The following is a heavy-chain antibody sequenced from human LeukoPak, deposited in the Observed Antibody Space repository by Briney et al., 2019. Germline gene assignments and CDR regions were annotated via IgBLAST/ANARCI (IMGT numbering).Heavy chain of an antibody. CDR1: GFTFTSSA. D-gene: IGHD3-22*01. CDR3: ARDQEHSGYDLDKPTYDSSGKYYYGMDV. J-gene: IGHJ6*02. Sequence: GTSVKVSCKASGFTFTSSAVQWVRQARGQRLEWIGWIVVGSGNTNYAQKFQERVTITRDMSTSTAYMELSSLRSEDTAVYYCARDQEHSGYDLDKPTYDSSGKYYYGMDVWGQGTTVTVSS. V-gene: IGHV1-58*01. CDR2: IVVGSGNT.